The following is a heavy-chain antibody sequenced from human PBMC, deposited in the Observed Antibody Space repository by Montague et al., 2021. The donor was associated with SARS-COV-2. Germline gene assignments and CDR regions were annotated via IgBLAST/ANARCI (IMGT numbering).Heavy chain of an antibody. CDR1: GGSFSSYY. D-gene: IGHD2-21*01. Sequence: SETLSLTCAVYGGSFSSYYWSWIRQPPGKGLEWIGEINHSGSTNYNPSLKSRVTISVDTSKNQFSLKLSSVTAADTAVYYCARGGGCTYGGFDYWGQGTLVTVSS. CDR2: INHSGST. J-gene: IGHJ4*02. V-gene: IGHV4-34*01. CDR3: ARGGGCTYGGFDY.